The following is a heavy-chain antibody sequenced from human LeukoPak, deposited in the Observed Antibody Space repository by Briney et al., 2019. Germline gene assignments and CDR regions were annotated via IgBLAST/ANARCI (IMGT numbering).Heavy chain of an antibody. Sequence: PGGSLRLSCAASGFTFSSYAMHWVRQAPGKGLEWVSSISSSSSYICYADSVKGRFTISRDNAKNSLYLQMNSLRAEDTAVYYCARGYSYGERYFDYWGQGTLVTVSS. CDR3: ARGYSYGERYFDY. J-gene: IGHJ4*02. V-gene: IGHV3-21*01. CDR1: GFTFSSYA. D-gene: IGHD5-18*01. CDR2: ISSSSSYI.